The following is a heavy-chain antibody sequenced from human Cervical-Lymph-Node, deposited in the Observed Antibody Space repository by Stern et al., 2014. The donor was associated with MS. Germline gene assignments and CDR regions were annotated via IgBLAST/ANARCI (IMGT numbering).Heavy chain of an antibody. D-gene: IGHD6-13*01. CDR3: ARDRAAAVGTGYYYALDV. Sequence: VQLVESGAEVKKPGSSVKVSCKVSGGTFITHAVSWVRQVPGQGLEWLGGIIPNLSTSIYEKKYQGSITMTADKSTSSVYMELTSLRFDDTAIYYCARDRAAAVGTGYYYALDVWGQGTMVTVSS. V-gene: IGHV1-69*06. J-gene: IGHJ6*02. CDR2: IIPNLSTS. CDR1: GGTFITHA.